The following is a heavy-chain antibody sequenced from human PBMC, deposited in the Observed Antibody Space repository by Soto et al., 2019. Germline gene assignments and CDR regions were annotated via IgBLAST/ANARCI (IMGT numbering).Heavy chain of an antibody. V-gene: IGHV1-58*02. CDR1: GYTFTSYG. D-gene: IGHD6-6*01. CDR3: AAGELDYWYFDL. J-gene: IGHJ2*01. Sequence: SVKVSCKASGYTFTSYGISWVRQAPGQGLEWIGWIVVGSGNTNYAQKFQERVTITRDMSTSTAYMELSSLRSEDTAVYYCAAGELDYWYFDLWGRGTLVTVSS. CDR2: IVVGSGNT.